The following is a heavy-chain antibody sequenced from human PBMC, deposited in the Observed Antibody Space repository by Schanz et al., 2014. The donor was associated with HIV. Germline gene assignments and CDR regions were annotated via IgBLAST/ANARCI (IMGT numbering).Heavy chain of an antibody. CDR2: LSGSGSNI. CDR1: GFTFSSYA. J-gene: IGHJ4*02. V-gene: IGHV3-23*01. Sequence: EVQLLESGGGLVQPGGSLRLSCAASGFTFSSYAMSWVRQAPGKGLEWVSSLSGSGSNIYYADSVKGRFTISRDNSKNTLYLQMTTLRTEDTAVYYCAKPEYDSSGNSQSHFDYWGRGTLVTVSS. D-gene: IGHD3-22*01. CDR3: AKPEYDSSGNSQSHFDY.